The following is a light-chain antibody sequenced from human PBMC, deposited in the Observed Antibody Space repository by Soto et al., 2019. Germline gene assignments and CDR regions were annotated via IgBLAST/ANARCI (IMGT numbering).Light chain of an antibody. J-gene: IGLJ1*01. CDR3: SSYTTSNTRQIV. V-gene: IGLV2-14*03. CDR2: DVS. CDR1: SSDVGGYNY. Sequence: QSVLTQPASVSGSPGQSITISCTGTSSDVGGYNYVSWYQHHPGKAPKLMIYDVSNRPSGVSNRFSGSKSGNAASLTISGLQPEDEADYYCSSYTTSNTRQIVFGTGTQLTAL.